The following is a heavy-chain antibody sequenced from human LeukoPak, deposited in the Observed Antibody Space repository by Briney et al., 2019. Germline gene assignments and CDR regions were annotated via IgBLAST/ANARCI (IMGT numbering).Heavy chain of an antibody. J-gene: IGHJ4*02. Sequence: GGSLRLSCAASGFTFSSYEMNWVRQAPGKGLEWVSYISSSGSTIYYADSVKGRFTISRDNAKNSLYLQMNSLRAEDTAVYYCARAGTYSSGWPYFDYWGQGTLVTVSS. CDR1: GFTFSSYE. V-gene: IGHV3-48*03. CDR2: ISSSGSTI. D-gene: IGHD6-19*01. CDR3: ARAGTYSSGWPYFDY.